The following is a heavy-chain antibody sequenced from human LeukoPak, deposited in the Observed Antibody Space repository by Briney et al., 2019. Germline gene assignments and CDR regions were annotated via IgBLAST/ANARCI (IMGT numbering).Heavy chain of an antibody. CDR3: WSPAVTTYDTFVY. CDR1: GFTFSSYA. J-gene: IGHJ4*02. Sequence: GGSLRLSCAASGFTFSSYAMRWVRQAPGKGLEWVSGISGSGDSTYYADSVKGRFTISRDNAKNSLYLQMNSLRAEDTAVYYCWSPAVTTYDTFVYWGQGTLVTVSS. D-gene: IGHD4-11*01. V-gene: IGHV3-23*01. CDR2: ISGSGDST.